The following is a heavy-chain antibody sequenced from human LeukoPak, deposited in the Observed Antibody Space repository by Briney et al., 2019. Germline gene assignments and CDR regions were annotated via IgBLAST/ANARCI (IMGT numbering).Heavy chain of an antibody. V-gene: IGHV5-51*01. J-gene: IGHJ3*02. Sequence: GESLKISCKGSGYSFTSYWIGWVRQMPGKGLEWMGIIYPGDSDTRNSPSFQGQVTISADKSISTAYLQWSSLKASDTAMYYCATISQYCSGGSCYFDGFDIWGQGTMVTVSS. CDR1: GYSFTSYW. D-gene: IGHD2-15*01. CDR2: IYPGDSDT. CDR3: ATISQYCSGGSCYFDGFDI.